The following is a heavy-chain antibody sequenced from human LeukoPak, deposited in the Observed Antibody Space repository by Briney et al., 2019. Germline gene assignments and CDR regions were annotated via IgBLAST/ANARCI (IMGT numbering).Heavy chain of an antibody. J-gene: IGHJ4*02. V-gene: IGHV6-1*01. CDR2: TYYRSKWYP. CDR3: ARDIATTGWYTFDY. D-gene: IGHD6-19*01. Sequence: SQSLSLTCAISGDMVSSPYGGWNWLTQSPSIGFEWLGRTYYRSKWYPEYAVSVKGRITISPDTSNNQFSLQLSSVTPDDTAVYYCARDIATTGWYTFDYWGQGTPVTVSA. CDR1: GDMVSSPYGG.